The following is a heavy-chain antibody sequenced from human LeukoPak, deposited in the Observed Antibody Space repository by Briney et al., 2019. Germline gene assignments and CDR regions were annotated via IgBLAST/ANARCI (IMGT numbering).Heavy chain of an antibody. V-gene: IGHV4-4*07. CDR1: GGSISSYY. CDR3: ASSVLPLNWSDP. CDR2: IYTSGST. Sequence: SETLSLTCTVSGGSISSYYWSWIRQPAGKGLEWIGRIYTSGSTNYNPSLKSRVTISVDTSKNQFSLKLSSVTAADTAVYYCASSVLPLNWSDPWGQGTLVTVSS. D-gene: IGHD2-15*01. J-gene: IGHJ5*02.